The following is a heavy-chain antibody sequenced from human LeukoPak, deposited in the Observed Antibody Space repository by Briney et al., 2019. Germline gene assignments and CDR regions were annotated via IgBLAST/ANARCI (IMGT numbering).Heavy chain of an antibody. CDR2: ISGSGGST. D-gene: IGHD6-19*01. J-gene: IGHJ3*02. V-gene: IGHV3-23*01. CDR1: GFTFSSYS. Sequence: GGSLRLSCAASGFTFSSYSMNWVRQAPGKGLEWVSAISGSGGSTYYADSVKGRFTISRDNSKNTLYLQMNSLRAEDTAVYYCANRGGAVALGYDAFDIWGQGTMVTVSS. CDR3: ANRGGAVALGYDAFDI.